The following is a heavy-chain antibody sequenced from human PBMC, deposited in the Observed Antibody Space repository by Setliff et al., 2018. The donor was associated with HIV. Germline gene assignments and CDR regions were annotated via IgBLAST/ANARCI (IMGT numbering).Heavy chain of an antibody. J-gene: IGHJ6*02. CDR2: LYYSGST. CDR3: ARPVSKYFYGMDV. Sequence: SETLSLTCTVSGDSISSHYWSWIRQPPGKGLEWIGTLYYSGSTSYNSSLKSRVTISGDTSKNQFSLKVSSVTAADTAVYYCARPVSKYFYGMDVWGLGTTVTISS. CDR1: GDSISSHY. D-gene: IGHD6-19*01. V-gene: IGHV4-59*11.